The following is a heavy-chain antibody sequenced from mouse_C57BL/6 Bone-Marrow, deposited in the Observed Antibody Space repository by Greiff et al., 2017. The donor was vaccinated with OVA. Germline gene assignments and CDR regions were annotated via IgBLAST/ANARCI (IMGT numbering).Heavy chain of an antibody. J-gene: IGHJ1*03. CDR2: FNPSNGGT. V-gene: IGHV1-53*01. D-gene: IGHD1-1*01. CDR3: ARGDYYGSSYWYFDV. CDR1: GYTFPSYW. Sequence: VQLQQPGTELVKPGASVKLSCKASGYTFPSYWMHWVKQRPGQGLEWIGNFNPSNGGTNYNEKFKSKATLTVDKSSSTAYMQLSSLTSEDSAVYYCARGDYYGSSYWYFDVWGTGTTVTVSS.